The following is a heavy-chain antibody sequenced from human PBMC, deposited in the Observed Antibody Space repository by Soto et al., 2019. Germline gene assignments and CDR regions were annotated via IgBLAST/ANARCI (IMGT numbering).Heavy chain of an antibody. Sequence: QVQLVESGGGVVQPGRSLRLSCAASGFTFSSYGMHWVRQAPGKGLEWVAVISYDGSNKYDADSVKGRFTNSRDNSKNSLYLQMNSLSAEDTAVYYCAKKFAASSGWYQPGYYYIDVWGKGTTVTVSS. CDR2: ISYDGSNK. J-gene: IGHJ6*03. D-gene: IGHD6-19*01. CDR3: AKKFAASSGWYQPGYYYIDV. V-gene: IGHV3-30*18. CDR1: GFTFSSYG.